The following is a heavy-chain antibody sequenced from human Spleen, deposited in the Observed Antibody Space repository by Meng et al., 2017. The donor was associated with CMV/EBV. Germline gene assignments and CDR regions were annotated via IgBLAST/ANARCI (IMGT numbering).Heavy chain of an antibody. Sequence: GGSLRLSCAASGFTFSSYWMTWVRQAPGKGLEWVAVISADGSNKNYADSVKGRFTVSRDNIKSMLFLEMNSLRAEDTAVYYCVRGSRYYYYGMVVWGQGTTVTVSS. J-gene: IGHJ6*02. V-gene: IGHV3-30*03. CDR1: GFTFSSYW. CDR3: VRGSRYYYYGMVV. CDR2: ISADGSNK.